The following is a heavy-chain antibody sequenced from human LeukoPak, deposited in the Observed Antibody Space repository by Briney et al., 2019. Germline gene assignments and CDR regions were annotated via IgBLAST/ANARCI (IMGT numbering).Heavy chain of an antibody. V-gene: IGHV3-48*03. Sequence: GGSLRLSCAASGFTFSSYAIHWVRQAPGKGLDWVSYIGSRGATIYYADSVKGRFTISRDNAKNSLYLQMNSLRAEDTAVYYCARDVGYFGTGSYPDYFDYWGQGILVTVSS. CDR3: ARDVGYFGTGSYPDYFDY. CDR2: IGSRGATI. D-gene: IGHD3-10*01. CDR1: GFTFSSYA. J-gene: IGHJ4*02.